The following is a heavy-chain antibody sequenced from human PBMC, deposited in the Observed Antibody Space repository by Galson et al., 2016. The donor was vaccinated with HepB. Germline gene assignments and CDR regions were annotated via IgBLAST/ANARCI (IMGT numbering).Heavy chain of an antibody. CDR2: IRSTAYGGTQ. Sequence: SLRLSCAASGFKFVDYTISWFRQAPGKGLEWVGLIRSTAYGGTQQYAASVKGRFTISRDDSKNIAYLQLNGLNIEDSGLYYCTRDLRTRLVWFGELFSGAVDPWGQGTLVTVSS. CDR1: GFKFVDYT. J-gene: IGHJ5*02. D-gene: IGHD3-10*01. CDR3: TRDLRTRLVWFGELFSGAVDP. V-gene: IGHV3-49*03.